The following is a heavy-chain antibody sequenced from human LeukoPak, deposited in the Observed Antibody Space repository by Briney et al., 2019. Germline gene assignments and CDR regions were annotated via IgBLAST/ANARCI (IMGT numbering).Heavy chain of an antibody. Sequence: SETLSLTCTVSGGSISSSSFFWAWIRQPPGKGLEWIGTVSYSGTTYYSPSLKSRVTISVDTSRNQFSLRLTSVTAADTALYYCAKLTCSSTFCPLDYWGQGTLVTVSS. D-gene: IGHD2-2*01. J-gene: IGHJ4*02. CDR3: AKLTCSSTFCPLDY. CDR2: VSYSGTT. V-gene: IGHV4-39*01. CDR1: GGSISSSSFF.